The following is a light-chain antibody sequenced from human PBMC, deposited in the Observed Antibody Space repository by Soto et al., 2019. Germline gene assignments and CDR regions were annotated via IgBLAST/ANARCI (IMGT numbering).Light chain of an antibody. J-gene: IGLJ7*01. CDR2: DNN. CDR1: SSDVGTYNL. Sequence: QSALTQPASVSGSPGQSITISCTGTSSDVGTYNLVSWYQQHPGKAPKLIIYDNNKRPSGIPDRFSGSKSGTSATLGITGLQTGDEADYYCGTWDSSLSAAVFGGGTQLTVL. V-gene: IGLV1-51*01. CDR3: GTWDSSLSAAV.